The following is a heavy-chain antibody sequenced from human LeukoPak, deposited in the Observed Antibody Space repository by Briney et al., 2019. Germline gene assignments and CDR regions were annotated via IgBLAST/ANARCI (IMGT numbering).Heavy chain of an antibody. Sequence: ASVKVSCKASGYTFTSYDINWVRQATGQGLEWMGWMNPNSGNTGYAQKFQGRVTMTRNTSISTAYMELSSLRSEDTAVYYCARDSSSWSSRTFDYWGQEPWSPSPQ. CDR1: GYTFTSYD. CDR3: ARDSSSWSSRTFDY. D-gene: IGHD6-13*01. CDR2: MNPNSGNT. J-gene: IGHJ4*01. V-gene: IGHV1-8*01.